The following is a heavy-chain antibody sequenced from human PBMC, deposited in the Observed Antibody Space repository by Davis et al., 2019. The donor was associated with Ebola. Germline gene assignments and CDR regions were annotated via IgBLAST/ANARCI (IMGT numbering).Heavy chain of an antibody. CDR1: GGSFSGYY. CDR2: INHSGST. D-gene: IGHD2-2*01. J-gene: IGHJ6*02. Sequence: MPGGSLRLSCAVYGGSFSGYYWSWIRQPPGKGLEWIGEINHSGSTNYNPSLKSRVTISVDTSKNQFSLKLSSVTAADTAVYYCASSMVVPAAISHYYGMDVWGQGTTVTVSS. V-gene: IGHV4-34*01. CDR3: ASSMVVPAAISHYYGMDV.